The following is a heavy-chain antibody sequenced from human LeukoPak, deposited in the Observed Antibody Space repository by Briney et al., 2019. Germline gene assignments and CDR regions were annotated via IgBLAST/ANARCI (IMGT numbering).Heavy chain of an antibody. CDR1: GYTFTGYY. J-gene: IGHJ4*02. Sequence: GASVKVSCKASGYTFTGYYMHWVRQAPGQGLEWMGRIYPNSGGTNYAQKFQGRVTMTRDTSISTAYMELSRLRSDDTAVYYCARGPQYCSSTSCYPDNWGQGTLVTVSS. D-gene: IGHD2-2*01. V-gene: IGHV1-2*06. CDR3: ARGPQYCSSTSCYPDN. CDR2: IYPNSGGT.